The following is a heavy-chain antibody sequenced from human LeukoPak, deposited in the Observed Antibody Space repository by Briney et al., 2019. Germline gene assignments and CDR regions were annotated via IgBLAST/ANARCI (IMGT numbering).Heavy chain of an antibody. D-gene: IGHD4-17*01. J-gene: IGHJ4*02. Sequence: SETLSLTCTVSGGSVSGGSYYWSWIRQPPGKGLEWIGHIYYSGSTNYNPSLKSRVTISVETSKNQFSLKLSSVTAADTAVYYCARDHSVADYGDYRYWGQGTLVTVSS. CDR2: IYYSGST. CDR3: ARDHSVADYGDYRY. CDR1: GGSVSGGSYY. V-gene: IGHV4-61*01.